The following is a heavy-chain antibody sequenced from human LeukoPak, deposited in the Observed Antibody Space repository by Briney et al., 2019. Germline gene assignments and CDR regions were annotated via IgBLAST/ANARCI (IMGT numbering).Heavy chain of an antibody. Sequence: ASVKVSCKASGYTFTGYYIHWVRQTPGQGLEWMGWINPNSGGTNYAQKFQGRVTMTRDTSISTAYMEPSRVRSDDTAVYYCARDMVKATGVIAIYYYMDVWGRGTTVTVSS. CDR1: GYTFTGYY. D-gene: IGHD3-16*02. CDR2: INPNSGGT. V-gene: IGHV1-2*02. CDR3: ARDMVKATGVIAIYYYMDV. J-gene: IGHJ6*03.